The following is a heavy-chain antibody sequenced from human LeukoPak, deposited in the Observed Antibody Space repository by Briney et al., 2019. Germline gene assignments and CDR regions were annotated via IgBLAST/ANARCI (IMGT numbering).Heavy chain of an antibody. Sequence: ASVKVSCKASGYTFTGYYMNWVRQAPGQGLEWMGWINPNSGGTNYAQKFQGRVTMTRDTSISTAYMELSRLRSDDTAVYYCARESYYYGSGSYYNNLGWFDPWGQGTLVTVSS. CDR3: ARESYYYGSGSYYNNLGWFDP. V-gene: IGHV1-2*02. CDR2: INPNSGGT. J-gene: IGHJ5*02. CDR1: GYTFTGYY. D-gene: IGHD3-10*01.